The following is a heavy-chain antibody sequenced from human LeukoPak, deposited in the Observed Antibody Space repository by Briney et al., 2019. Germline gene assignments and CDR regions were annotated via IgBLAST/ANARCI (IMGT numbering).Heavy chain of an antibody. V-gene: IGHV1-3*01. CDR2: INAGNGNT. Sequence: ASVKVSCKASGYTFTSYAMHWVRQAPGQRLEWMGWINAGNGNTKYSQKFQGRVTITRDTFASTAYMELSSLRSEDTAVYYCARDGGSWFPDWFDPWGQGTLVTVSS. J-gene: IGHJ5*02. CDR3: ARDGGSWFPDWFDP. D-gene: IGHD6-13*01. CDR1: GYTFTSYA.